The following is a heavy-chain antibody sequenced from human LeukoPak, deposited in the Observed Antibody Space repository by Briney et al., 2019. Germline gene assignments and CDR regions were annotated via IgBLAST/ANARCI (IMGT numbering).Heavy chain of an antibody. V-gene: IGHV4-30-2*03. CDR2: IYYSGST. D-gene: IGHD5-18*01. Sequence: SQTLSLTCAVSGGSISSGGYSWSWIRQPPGKGLEWIGSIYYSGSTYYNPSLKSRVTISVDTSKNQFSLKLSSVTAADTAVYYCARSAVDTAMVTWWFDPWGQGTLVTVSS. CDR1: GGSISSGGYS. J-gene: IGHJ5*02. CDR3: ARSAVDTAMVTWWFDP.